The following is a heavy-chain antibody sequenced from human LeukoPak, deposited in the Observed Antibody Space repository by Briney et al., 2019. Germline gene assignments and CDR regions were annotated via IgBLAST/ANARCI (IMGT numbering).Heavy chain of an antibody. CDR3: AGGRYSGTTYYFDY. Sequence: PGGSLRLSCAASGFTFSTSWMSWVRQVPGKGLEWVANIKKDGSETYYVDSVKGRFTISRDNAKNSSYLQMNSLRAEDTAMYYCAGGRYSGTTYYFDYWGQGTPVTVSS. V-gene: IGHV3-7*03. D-gene: IGHD5-12*01. J-gene: IGHJ4*02. CDR1: GFTFSTSW. CDR2: IKKDGSET.